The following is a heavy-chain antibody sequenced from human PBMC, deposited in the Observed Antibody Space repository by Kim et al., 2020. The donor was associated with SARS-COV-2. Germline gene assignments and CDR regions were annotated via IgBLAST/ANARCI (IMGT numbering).Heavy chain of an antibody. CDR3: AKEGVGATHFDY. Sequence: GGSLRLSCAASGFTFDDYAMHWVRQAPGKGLEWVSGISGNGGSIGYADSVKGRFTISRDNAKNSLYLQMNSLRAEDTALYYCAKEGVGATHFDYWGQGTLVTVSS. J-gene: IGHJ4*02. CDR1: GFTFDDYA. V-gene: IGHV3-9*01. CDR2: ISGNGGSI. D-gene: IGHD1-26*01.